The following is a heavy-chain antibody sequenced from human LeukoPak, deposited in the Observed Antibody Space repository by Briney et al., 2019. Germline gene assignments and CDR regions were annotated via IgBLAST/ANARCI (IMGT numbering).Heavy chain of an antibody. CDR3: ARGGRWLQFNY. Sequence: PSETLSLTCTVSGGSVNSGTYYWSWVRPPPGRRLEWSGYISYSGSTNYNPSLKSRVTISVDTPKNQFSLKLSSVTAADTAVYYCARGGRWLQFNYWGQGTLVTVSS. CDR1: GGSVNSGTYY. V-gene: IGHV4-61*01. D-gene: IGHD5-24*01. J-gene: IGHJ4*02. CDR2: ISYSGST.